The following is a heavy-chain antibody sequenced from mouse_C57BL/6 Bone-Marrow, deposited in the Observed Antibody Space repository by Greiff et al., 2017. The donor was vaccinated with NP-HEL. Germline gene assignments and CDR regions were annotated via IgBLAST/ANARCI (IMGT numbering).Heavy chain of an antibody. CDR3: ARTGNDTRLDY. CDR2: IWRGGST. J-gene: IGHJ2*01. CDR1: GFSFTSYG. Sequence: QVQLKESGPGLVQPSQSLSITCTVSGFSFTSYGVHWVRQSPGKGLEWLGVIWRGGSTDYNAAFISSLSISKDNSMSQVFFKMSSLQAEDTAVYYCARTGNDTRLDYWGQGTTLTVSS. D-gene: IGHD2-12*01. V-gene: IGHV2-2*01.